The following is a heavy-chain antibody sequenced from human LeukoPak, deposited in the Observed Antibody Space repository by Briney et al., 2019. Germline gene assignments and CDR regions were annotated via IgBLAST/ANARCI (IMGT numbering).Heavy chain of an antibody. CDR2: ISSSGSTI. Sequence: PGGSLRLSCAASGFTFSDYYMSWIRQAPGKGLEWVSYISSSGSTIYYADSVKGRFTISRDNAKNSLYLQMNSLRAEDTAVYYCARDQGGIVVVTANDAFDIWGQGTMVTVSS. V-gene: IGHV3-11*01. D-gene: IGHD2-21*02. J-gene: IGHJ3*02. CDR3: ARDQGGIVVVTANDAFDI. CDR1: GFTFSDYY.